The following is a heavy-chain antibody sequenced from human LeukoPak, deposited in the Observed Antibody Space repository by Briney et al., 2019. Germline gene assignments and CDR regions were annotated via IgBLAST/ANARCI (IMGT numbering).Heavy chain of an antibody. J-gene: IGHJ4*02. CDR2: ISSSSTI. Sequence: PGGSLRLSCAASGFTFSSYSMNWVRQAPGKGLEWVSFISSSSTIYYADSVKGRFTISRDNAKNSLYLQMNSLRAEDTAVYYCARVVSYYFDYWGQGTLVTVSS. CDR1: GFTFSSYS. V-gene: IGHV3-48*01. CDR3: ARVVSYYFDY. D-gene: IGHD5/OR15-5a*01.